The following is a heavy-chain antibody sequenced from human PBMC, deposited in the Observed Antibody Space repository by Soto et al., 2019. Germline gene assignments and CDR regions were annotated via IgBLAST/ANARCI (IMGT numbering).Heavy chain of an antibody. D-gene: IGHD6-25*01. V-gene: IGHV1-8*01. J-gene: IGHJ4*02. CDR3: ARRKERSGPNYFDY. CDR1: GYTFTTYD. CDR2: MNPYTGKA. Sequence: QVQLVQSGAEVKKPGASVKVSCKASGYTFTTYDINWVRQAPGPGLEWMGWMNPYTGKAGYAQKFQGRVTMTRDNSISTAYMELSGLRSEDTAVYYCARRKERSGPNYFDYWGQGTLVTVS.